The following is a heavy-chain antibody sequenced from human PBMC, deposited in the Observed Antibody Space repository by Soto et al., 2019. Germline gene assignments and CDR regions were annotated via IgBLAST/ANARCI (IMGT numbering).Heavy chain of an antibody. D-gene: IGHD4-4*01. CDR1: GYTFTGYY. CDR3: ARATLVAVTDSFDY. J-gene: IGHJ4*02. Sequence: ASVKVSCKASGYTFTGYYMHWVRQAPGQGLEWMGWINPNSGGTNYAQKFQGRVTMTRDTSISTAYMELSRLRPDDTAVYYCARATLVAVTDSFDYWGQGTLVTVSS. CDR2: INPNSGGT. V-gene: IGHV1-2*02.